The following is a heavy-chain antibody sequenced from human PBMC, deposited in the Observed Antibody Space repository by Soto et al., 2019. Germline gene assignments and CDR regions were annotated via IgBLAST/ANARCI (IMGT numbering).Heavy chain of an antibody. CDR2: INPNSGGT. J-gene: IGHJ5*02. CDR1: GYTFTGYY. D-gene: IGHD2-2*01. CDR3: ARGGHIVVVPAARRWNWFDP. Sequence: SVNVSCKASGYTFTGYYMHWVRQAPGQGLEWMGWINPNSGGTNYAQKFQGWVTMTRDTSISTAYMELSRLRSDDTAVYYCARGGHIVVVPAARRWNWFDPWGQGTLVTVSS. V-gene: IGHV1-2*04.